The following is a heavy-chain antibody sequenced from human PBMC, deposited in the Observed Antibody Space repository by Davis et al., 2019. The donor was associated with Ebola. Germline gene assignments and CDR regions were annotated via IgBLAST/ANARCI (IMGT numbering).Heavy chain of an antibody. Sequence: SVKVSCKASGGTFTNSAITWVRQAPGQGLEWMGGIIPIFGTTYYAQSFQGRVTIIADESTTTTYMDLRRLTSEETAVYYCARVDCSDGVCFSGPGFGSWGQGTQVTVSS. CDR2: IIPIFGTT. V-gene: IGHV1-69*13. CDR1: GGTFTNSA. J-gene: IGHJ5*01. D-gene: IGHD2-15*01. CDR3: ARVDCSDGVCFSGPGFGS.